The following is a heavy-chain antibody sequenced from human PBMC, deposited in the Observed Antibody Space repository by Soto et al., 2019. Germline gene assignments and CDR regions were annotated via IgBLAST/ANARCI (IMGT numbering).Heavy chain of an antibody. CDR3: ARGKGYDFWSGYYLHYYGMDV. CDR2: ISYDGSNK. Sequence: QVQLVESGGGVVQPGRSLRLSCAASGFTFSSYAMHWVRQAPGKGLDWVAVISYDGSNKYYADSVKGRFTISRDNSTNMLDLQMNSRRAEDTAVYYCARGKGYDFWSGYYLHYYGMDVWGQGTTVTVSS. J-gene: IGHJ6*02. CDR1: GFTFSSYA. D-gene: IGHD3-3*01. V-gene: IGHV3-30-3*01.